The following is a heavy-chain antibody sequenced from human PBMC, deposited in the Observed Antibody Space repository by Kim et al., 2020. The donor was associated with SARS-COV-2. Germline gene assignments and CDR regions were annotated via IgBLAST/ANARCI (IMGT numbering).Heavy chain of an antibody. D-gene: IGHD2-2*01. CDR3: ARLVVVPAATPIQWLDY. J-gene: IGHJ4*02. Sequence: GESLKISCKGSGYSFTSYWIGWVRQMPGKGLEWMGIIYPGDSDTRYSPSFQGQVTISADKSISTTYLQWSSLKASDTAMYYCARLVVVPAATPIQWLDYWGQGTLVTVSS. CDR2: IYPGDSDT. CDR1: GYSFTSYW. V-gene: IGHV5-51*01.